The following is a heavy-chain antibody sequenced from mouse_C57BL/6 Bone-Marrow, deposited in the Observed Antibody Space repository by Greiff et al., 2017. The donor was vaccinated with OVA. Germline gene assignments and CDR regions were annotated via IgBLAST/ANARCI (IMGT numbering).Heavy chain of an antibody. CDR1: GYTFTTYP. Sequence: QVQPQQSGAELVKPGASVKMSCKASGYTFTTYPIEWMKQNHGKSLAWIGNFHPYNDDTKYNEKFKGKATLTVDKSSSTVYLELSRLTSDDSAVYYCALITTVVANYAMDYWGQGTSVTVSS. D-gene: IGHD1-1*01. J-gene: IGHJ4*01. V-gene: IGHV1-47*01. CDR2: FHPYNDDT. CDR3: ALITTVVANYAMDY.